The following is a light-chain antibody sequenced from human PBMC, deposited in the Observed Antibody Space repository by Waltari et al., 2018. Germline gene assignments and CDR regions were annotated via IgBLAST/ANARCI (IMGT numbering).Light chain of an antibody. J-gene: IGKJ3*01. V-gene: IGKV3-11*01. Sequence: EIVLTQSPATLSLSPGERATLSCRASQSVSSNLAWYQQKPGQAPRLRIYDASNRATGIPARFSGSGSGTDFTLTISSLEPEDFAVYYCQQRTNWPPFGPGTKVDIK. CDR3: QQRTNWPP. CDR2: DAS. CDR1: QSVSSN.